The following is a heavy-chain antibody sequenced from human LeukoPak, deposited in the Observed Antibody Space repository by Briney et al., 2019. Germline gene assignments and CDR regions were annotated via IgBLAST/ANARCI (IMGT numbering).Heavy chain of an antibody. CDR3: ARRYCSGGSCYSGWHFDL. Sequence: GGSLRLSCAASGFIFRNFWMHWVRQAPGKGLVWVSRIIIDGSSTDYADSVKGRFTISRDNAKNTLYLQMNSLRAEDTAVYYCARRYCSGGSCYSGWHFDLWGRGTLVTVSS. J-gene: IGHJ2*01. CDR2: IIIDGSST. D-gene: IGHD2-15*01. V-gene: IGHV3-74*01. CDR1: GFIFRNFW.